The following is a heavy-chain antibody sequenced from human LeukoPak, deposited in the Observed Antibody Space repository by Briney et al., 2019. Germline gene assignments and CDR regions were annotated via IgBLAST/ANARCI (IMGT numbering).Heavy chain of an antibody. Sequence: ASVKLSCKASGFTFTGYYIHWVRQAPVQGLEWMGWVNPNSGGTNYAQMFQGRVTMTRDTSINTAYMELSGLRSDDTAVYYCARDSYGGNWSLGYWGQGTLVTVSS. D-gene: IGHD4-23*01. CDR1: GFTFTGYY. CDR3: ARDSYGGNWSLGY. J-gene: IGHJ4*02. CDR2: VNPNSGGT. V-gene: IGHV1-2*02.